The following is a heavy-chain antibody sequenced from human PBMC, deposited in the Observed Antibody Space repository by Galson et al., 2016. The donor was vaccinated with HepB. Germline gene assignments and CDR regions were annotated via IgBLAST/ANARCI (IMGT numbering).Heavy chain of an antibody. V-gene: IGHV3-43*01. Sequence: SLRLSCAAPGFTFDDYTMHWVRQAPGKGLEWVSLITWDGVRTHFADSVKGRFTLSRDNSKNSLYLQMNSLKTEDTAFYYCTKEQDGDFTLDSWGQGTLVTVSS. J-gene: IGHJ4*02. CDR1: GFTFDDYT. CDR2: ITWDGVRT. D-gene: IGHD2-21*02. CDR3: TKEQDGDFTLDS.